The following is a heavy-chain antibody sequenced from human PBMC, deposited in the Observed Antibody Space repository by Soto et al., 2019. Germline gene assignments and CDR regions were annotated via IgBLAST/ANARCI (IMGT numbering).Heavy chain of an antibody. V-gene: IGHV3-43*01. CDR3: AKDHVQQLSRLAQGAIAAGDWFDP. CDR1: GFDHT. D-gene: IGHD6-6*01. J-gene: IGHJ5*02. CDR2: ISWDGGST. Sequence: GGSLRLSCAASGFDHTMHWVRQGPGKGLEWVSLISWDGGSTYYADSVKGRFTMSRDNSKNSLYLQMNSLRSEDTALYYCAKDHVQQLSRLAQGAIAAGDWFDPWGQGTLVTVSS.